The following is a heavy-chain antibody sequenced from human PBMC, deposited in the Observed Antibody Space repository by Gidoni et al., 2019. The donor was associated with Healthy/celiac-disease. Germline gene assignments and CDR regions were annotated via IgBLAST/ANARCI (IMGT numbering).Heavy chain of an antibody. CDR3: ASLFYYGGAFDI. J-gene: IGHJ3*02. D-gene: IGHD3-10*01. Sequence: QVQLVQSGAEVKKPGASVKVSCKASGYTFTSYYMHWVRQAPGQGLEWMGIINPSGGRTSYAQKFQGRVTMTRDTSTSTVYMELSSLRSEDTAVYYCASLFYYGGAFDIWGQGTMVTVSS. CDR1: GYTFTSYY. CDR2: INPSGGRT. V-gene: IGHV1-46*01.